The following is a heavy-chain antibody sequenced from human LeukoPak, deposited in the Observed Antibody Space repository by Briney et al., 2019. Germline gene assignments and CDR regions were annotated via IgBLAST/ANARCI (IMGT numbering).Heavy chain of an antibody. V-gene: IGHV3-11*04. CDR3: ARSLHLAYCGGDCYQPLDY. J-gene: IGHJ4*02. D-gene: IGHD2-21*02. CDR1: GFTFSDYY. Sequence: KPGGSLRLSCAASGFTFSDYYMSWIRQAPGKGLEWVSYISSSGSTIYYADSVKGRFTISRDNAKNSLYLQMNSLRAEDTAVYYCARSLHLAYCGGDCYQPLDYWGQGTLVTVSS. CDR2: ISSSGSTI.